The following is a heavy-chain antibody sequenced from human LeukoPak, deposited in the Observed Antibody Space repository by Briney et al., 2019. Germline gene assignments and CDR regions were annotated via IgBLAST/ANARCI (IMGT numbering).Heavy chain of an antibody. V-gene: IGHV1-69*01. CDR2: IIPIFGTA. D-gene: IGHD1-26*01. J-gene: IGHJ6*02. Sequence: ASVKVSCKASGGTFSSYAISWVRQAPGQGLEWMGGIIPIFGTANYAQKFQGRVTITADESTSTAYMELSSLRSEDTAVYYCARDQWELPRDYYGMDVWGQGTTVTVSS. CDR3: ARDQWELPRDYYGMDV. CDR1: GGTFSSYA.